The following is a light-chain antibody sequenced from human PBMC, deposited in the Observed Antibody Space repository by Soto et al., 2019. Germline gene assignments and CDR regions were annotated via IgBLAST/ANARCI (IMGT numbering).Light chain of an antibody. V-gene: IGLV2-11*01. Sequence: QSALTQPRSVSGSPGQSVTISCTGTSSDVGGYNSVSWYQQHPDKAPKFMIYDVSKRASGVPDRFSGSKSGNTASLTISGLQAEDEADYYCCSYAGSDTHYVFGTGTKLTVL. J-gene: IGLJ1*01. CDR3: CSYAGSDTHYV. CDR1: SSDVGGYNS. CDR2: DVS.